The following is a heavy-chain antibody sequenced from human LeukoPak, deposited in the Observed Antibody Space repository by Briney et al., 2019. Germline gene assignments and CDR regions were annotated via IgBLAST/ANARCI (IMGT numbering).Heavy chain of an antibody. J-gene: IGHJ4*02. CDR3: ARWKSLKGTFDY. V-gene: IGHV3-30*04. CDR2: ISYDGNKK. Sequence: PGGSLRLSCEASGFTFNNYAMNWVRQAPGKGLEWVAVISYDGNKKYYADSVEGRFTISRDNSKNTLYLQMNSLRAEDTAVYYCARWKSLKGTFDYWGQGTLVTVSS. D-gene: IGHD1-7*01. CDR1: GFTFNNYA.